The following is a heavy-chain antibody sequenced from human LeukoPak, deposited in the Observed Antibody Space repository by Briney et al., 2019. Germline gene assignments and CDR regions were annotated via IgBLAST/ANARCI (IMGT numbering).Heavy chain of an antibody. CDR2: IYYSGST. CDR3: ARDSGTTGEVKFDP. D-gene: IGHD3-10*01. CDR1: GGSIRSYY. Sequence: SETLSLTCTVSGGSIRSYYWSWIRQPPGKGLEWIGYIYYSGSTNYNPSLKSRVTISVDTSKNQFSLKLSSVTAVDTAVYYCARDSGTTGEVKFDPWGQGTLVTVSS. V-gene: IGHV4-59*12. J-gene: IGHJ5*02.